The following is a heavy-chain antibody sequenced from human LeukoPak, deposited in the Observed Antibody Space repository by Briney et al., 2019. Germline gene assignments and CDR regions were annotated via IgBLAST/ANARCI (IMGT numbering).Heavy chain of an antibody. J-gene: IGHJ3*02. D-gene: IGHD3-22*01. CDR2: ISSSGSTI. Sequence: GSLRLSCAASGFTFSSYEMNWVRQAPGKGLEWVSYISSSGSTIYYADSVKGRFTISRDNAKNSLYLQMNSLRAEDTAVYYCARGGYDSSGYYRDDAFDIWGQGTMVTVSS. V-gene: IGHV3-48*03. CDR3: ARGGYDSSGYYRDDAFDI. CDR1: GFTFSSYE.